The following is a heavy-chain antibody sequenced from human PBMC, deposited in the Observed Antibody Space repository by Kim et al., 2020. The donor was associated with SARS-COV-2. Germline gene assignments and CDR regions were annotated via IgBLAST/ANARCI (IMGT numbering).Heavy chain of an antibody. CDR1: GGSFSGYY. D-gene: IGHD6-13*01. Sequence: SETLSLTCAVYGGSFSGYYWSWIRQPPGKGLEWIGEINHSGSTNYNPSLKSRVTISVDTSKNQFSLKLSSVTAADTAVYYCARGPPRQQQLASWGQGTL. CDR2: INHSGST. CDR3: ARGPPRQQQLAS. V-gene: IGHV4-34*01. J-gene: IGHJ5*02.